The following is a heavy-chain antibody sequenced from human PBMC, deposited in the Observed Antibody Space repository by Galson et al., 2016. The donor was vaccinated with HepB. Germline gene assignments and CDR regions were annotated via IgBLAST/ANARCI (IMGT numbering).Heavy chain of an antibody. V-gene: IGHV3-74*01. CDR3: VREDYGDDPVYYYYYVMDV. Sequence: SLRLSCAASGFTFDDYTMHWVRQAPGKGLVWVSRINSDGSSTIYADSVRGRFTISRDNAKNTLCLQMNSLRAEDTALYYCVREDYGDDPVYYYYYVMDVWGQGTTVSVSS. D-gene: IGHD4-17*01. J-gene: IGHJ6*02. CDR1: GFTFDDYT. CDR2: INSDGSST.